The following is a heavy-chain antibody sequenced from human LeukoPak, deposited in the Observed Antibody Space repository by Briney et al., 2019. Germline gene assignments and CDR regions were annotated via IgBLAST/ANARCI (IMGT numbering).Heavy chain of an antibody. CDR2: IYYSGNT. CDR3: ARQTGSGLFILP. D-gene: IGHD3/OR15-3a*01. CDR1: GGSISSSSYY. Sequence: SETLSLTCTVSGGSISSSSYYWGWIRQPPGKGLEWIGSIYYSGNTYYNASLKSQVSISIDTSKNQFSLKVTSVTAADTAVYYCARQTGSGLFILPGGQGTLVTVSS. V-gene: IGHV4-39*01. J-gene: IGHJ4*02.